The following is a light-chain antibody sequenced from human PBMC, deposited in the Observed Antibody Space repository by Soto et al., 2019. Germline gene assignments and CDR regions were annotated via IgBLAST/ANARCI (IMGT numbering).Light chain of an antibody. V-gene: IGKV3-20*01. CDR2: GAS. CDR1: QSVSGGS. Sequence: ELVLTQSPGTLSLSPGERATLSCRASQSVSGGSLAWYQQRPGQAPRLLIYGASSRATGIPDRFSGSGSGTDFTLTITRLEPEDFAVYYCQQYGISPRTFGQGTKVDIK. J-gene: IGKJ1*01. CDR3: QQYGISPRT.